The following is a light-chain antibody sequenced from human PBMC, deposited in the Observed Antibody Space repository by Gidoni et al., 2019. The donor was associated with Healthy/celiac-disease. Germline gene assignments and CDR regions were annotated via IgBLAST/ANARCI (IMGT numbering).Light chain of an antibody. CDR3: QQYDNLPIT. V-gene: IGKV1-33*01. J-gene: IGKJ5*01. CDR2: DAS. Sequence: DIQMTQSPSSLSASVGDRVTIPCKASQDISNYLNWYQQKPGKATKLLIYDASNVETGVPSRFSGSGSGTDFTFTISSLQPEDIATYYCQQYDNLPITFGQGTRLEIK. CDR1: QDISNY.